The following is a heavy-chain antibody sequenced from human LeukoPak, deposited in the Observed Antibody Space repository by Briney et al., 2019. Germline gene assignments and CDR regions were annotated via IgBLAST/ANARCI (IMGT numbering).Heavy chain of an antibody. J-gene: IGHJ4*02. CDR3: ARGTYYYGSGSGPFD. Sequence: GGSLRLSCAASGFTFSSYAMSWVRQAPGKGLEWVSAISGSGGSTYYADSVKGRFTISRDNSKNTLYLQMNSLRAEDTAVYYCARGTYYYGSGSGPFDWGQGTLVTVSS. CDR1: GFTFSSYA. D-gene: IGHD3-10*01. V-gene: IGHV3-23*01. CDR2: ISGSGGST.